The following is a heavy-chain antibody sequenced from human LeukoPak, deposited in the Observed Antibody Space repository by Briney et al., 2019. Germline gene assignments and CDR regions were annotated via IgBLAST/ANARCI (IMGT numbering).Heavy chain of an antibody. D-gene: IGHD3-22*01. CDR2: IKQDGSEK. CDR3: ARDLGQYYDTSDNWFDP. Sequence: PGGSLRLSCAASGFTFSSYWMSWVRQAPGKGLEWVANIKQDGSEKYVDSVKGRFTISRDNAKNTLNLQMNSLRAEDTAVYYCARDLGQYYDTSDNWFDPWGQGTLVTVSS. J-gene: IGHJ5*02. V-gene: IGHV3-7*01. CDR1: GFTFSSYW.